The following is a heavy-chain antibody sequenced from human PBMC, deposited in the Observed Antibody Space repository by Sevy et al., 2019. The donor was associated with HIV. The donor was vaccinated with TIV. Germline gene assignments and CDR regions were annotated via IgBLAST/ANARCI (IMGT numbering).Heavy chain of an antibody. D-gene: IGHD3-22*01. CDR2: ISAYNGNT. J-gene: IGHJ4*02. Sequence: ASVKVSCKASGYTFTSYGISWVRQAPGQGLEWMGWISAYNGNTNYAQKLQGRVTMTTDTSTSTAYMELRSLRSDDTAVYYCARDLTPGYHDSSGYLGYWGQGTLVTVSS. CDR1: GYTFTSYG. CDR3: ARDLTPGYHDSSGYLGY. V-gene: IGHV1-18*01.